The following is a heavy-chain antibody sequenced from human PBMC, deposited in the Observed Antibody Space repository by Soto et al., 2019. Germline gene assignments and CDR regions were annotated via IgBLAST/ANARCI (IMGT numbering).Heavy chain of an antibody. V-gene: IGHV3-72*01. CDR2: IRNKARSSTT. CDR1: GFSCSDHY. CDR3: VRAGGSGSYTWDV. D-gene: IGHD3-10*01. J-gene: IGHJ6*04. Sequence: GGSLRLSCAASGFSCSDHYMDWVRQAPGKGLEWVGRIRNKARSSTTEYAASVLARFTTSRDDSYNSLYLQMNNLETEDTAVYYCVRAGGSGSYTWDVWGKGTTVTVSS.